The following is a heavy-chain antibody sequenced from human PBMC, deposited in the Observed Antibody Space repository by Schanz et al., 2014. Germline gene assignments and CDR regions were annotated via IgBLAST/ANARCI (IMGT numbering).Heavy chain of an antibody. V-gene: IGHV3-30*18. Sequence: QLVGSGGGLIQPGGSLRLSCTASGFAFSSYGMSWVRQGPGKGLEWVAAMSYDGSIKYYGDSVKGRFTISRDNSKNTLYLHMNTLRSEDTAVYYCAKDSTHIDIVLVPTAIDYWGQGTLVTVSS. CDR2: MSYDGSIK. CDR1: GFAFSSYG. J-gene: IGHJ4*02. CDR3: AKDSTHIDIVLVPTAIDY. D-gene: IGHD2-2*01.